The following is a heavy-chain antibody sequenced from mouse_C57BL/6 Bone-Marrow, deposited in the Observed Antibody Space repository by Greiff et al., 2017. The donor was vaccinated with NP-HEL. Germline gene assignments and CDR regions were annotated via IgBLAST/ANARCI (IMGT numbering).Heavy chain of an antibody. Sequence: EVHLVESGGGLVKPGGSLKLSCAASGFTFSSYAMSWVRQTPEKRLEWVATISDGGSYTYYPDNVKGRFTISRDNAKNNLYLQMSHLKSEDTAMYCCAREPSYFDYWGQGTTLTVSS. J-gene: IGHJ2*01. CDR2: ISDGGSYT. V-gene: IGHV5-4*01. CDR1: GFTFSSYA. CDR3: AREPSYFDY.